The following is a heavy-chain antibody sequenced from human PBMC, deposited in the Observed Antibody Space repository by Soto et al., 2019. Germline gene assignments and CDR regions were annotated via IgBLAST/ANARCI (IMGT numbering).Heavy chain of an antibody. Sequence: GGTLRLSCAASGFTFSSYSMNWVRQAPGKGLEWVSSISSSSSYIYYADSVKGRFTISRDNAKNSLYLQMNSLRAEDTAVYYCARDPTAVTSRFDPWGQGTLVTVSS. J-gene: IGHJ5*02. V-gene: IGHV3-21*01. CDR3: ARDPTAVTSRFDP. D-gene: IGHD4-4*01. CDR1: GFTFSSYS. CDR2: ISSSSSYI.